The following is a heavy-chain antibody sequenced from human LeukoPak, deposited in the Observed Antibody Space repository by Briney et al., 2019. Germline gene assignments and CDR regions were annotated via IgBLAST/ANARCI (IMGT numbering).Heavy chain of an antibody. CDR3: ARVSSGGSYSDC. CDR1: GFTFSSYS. J-gene: IGHJ4*02. D-gene: IGHD2-15*01. V-gene: IGHV3-21*03. CDR2: ISSSGSFI. Sequence: GGSLRLSCAASGFTFSSYSINWVRQAPGKGLEWVSSISSSGSFIYYVDSVKGRFTISRDNAKNSFYLQMNSLRAEDTAVYYCARVSSGGSYSDCWGQGTLVTVSS.